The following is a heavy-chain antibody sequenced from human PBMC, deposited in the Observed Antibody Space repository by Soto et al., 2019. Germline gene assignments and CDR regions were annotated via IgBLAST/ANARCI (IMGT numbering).Heavy chain of an antibody. CDR1: GFSLSTSGVG. CDR2: IYWDDDK. Sequence: SAPTLVNPTQTLTLSFTFSGFSLSTSGVGVGWIRQPPGKALEWLALIYWDDDKRYSTSLKSRLTITKDTSKNQVVLTMTNMDPVDTATYYCAHRRAWAAAGTNWFDPWGQGTLVTVSS. CDR3: AHRRAWAAAGTNWFDP. J-gene: IGHJ5*02. D-gene: IGHD6-13*01. V-gene: IGHV2-5*02.